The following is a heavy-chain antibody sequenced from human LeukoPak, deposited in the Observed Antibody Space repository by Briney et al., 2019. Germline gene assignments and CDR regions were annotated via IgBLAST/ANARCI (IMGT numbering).Heavy chain of an antibody. J-gene: IGHJ4*02. D-gene: IGHD6-13*01. V-gene: IGHV4-34*01. Sequence: SETLSLTCAVYGGSFSGYYWSWIRQPPGKGLEWIGEINHSGSTNYNPSLQSRVTISVDTSKNQFSLKLSSVTAADTAVYYCARGGNKAAAAHDYWGQGTLVTVSS. CDR3: ARGGNKAAAAHDY. CDR2: INHSGST. CDR1: GGSFSGYY.